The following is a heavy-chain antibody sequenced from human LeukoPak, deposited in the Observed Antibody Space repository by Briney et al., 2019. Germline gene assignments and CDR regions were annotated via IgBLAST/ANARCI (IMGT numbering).Heavy chain of an antibody. CDR2: IYNSGST. Sequence: SETLSLTCTVFGDSISSDYWTWIRQSPGKGLEWIGLIYNSGSTNYNPSLKSRVTISLDTSKNQFSLKVTSVTAADTAVYYCASEFSLWGPGTLVTVSS. D-gene: IGHD5/OR15-5a*01. CDR3: ASEFSL. CDR1: GDSISSDY. V-gene: IGHV4-59*01. J-gene: IGHJ4*02.